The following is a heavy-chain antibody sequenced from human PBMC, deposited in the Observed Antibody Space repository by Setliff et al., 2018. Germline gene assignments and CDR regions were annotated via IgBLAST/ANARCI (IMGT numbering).Heavy chain of an antibody. CDR1: GGSISSYY. CDR3: AREQWLDPPGYYYMDV. Sequence: LSLTCTVSGGSISSYYWSWIRQPAGKGLEWIGHIYIGGSANYNPSLKSRVTMSIDTSKNQVSLKLNSVTAADMAVYYCAREQWLDPPGYYYMDVWAKGTTVTVSS. J-gene: IGHJ6*03. D-gene: IGHD6-19*01. V-gene: IGHV4-4*07. CDR2: IYIGGSA.